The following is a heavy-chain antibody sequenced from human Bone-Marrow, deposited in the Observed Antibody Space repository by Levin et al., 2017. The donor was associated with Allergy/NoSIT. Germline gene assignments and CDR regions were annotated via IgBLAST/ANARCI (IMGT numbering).Heavy chain of an antibody. CDR2: INQDGSEK. J-gene: IGHJ4*02. V-gene: IGHV3-7*01. Sequence: GGSLRLSCGVSGFDFSNYWMSWVRQAPGKGLEWVAKINQDGSEKYYVDSVKSRFTISRDNAKNSVYLQMDSLRVEDTAVYYCPTGGSSHLNYWGQGSLVSVSS. CDR1: GFDFSNYW. CDR3: PTGGSSHLNY. D-gene: IGHD3-10*01.